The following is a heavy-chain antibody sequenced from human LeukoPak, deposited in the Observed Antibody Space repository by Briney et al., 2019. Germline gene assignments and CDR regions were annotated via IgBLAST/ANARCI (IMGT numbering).Heavy chain of an antibody. Sequence: GGSLRLSCAASGFTVSTHYMTRVRQAPGKGLEWVSVIYSGGSTYYADSVTGRFTISRDNSKNTVYLQMNSLRTEDTAVYYCTRLPNYWGQGTLVTVSS. CDR1: GFTVSTHY. CDR2: IYSGGST. V-gene: IGHV3-66*02. J-gene: IGHJ4*02. CDR3: TRLPNY.